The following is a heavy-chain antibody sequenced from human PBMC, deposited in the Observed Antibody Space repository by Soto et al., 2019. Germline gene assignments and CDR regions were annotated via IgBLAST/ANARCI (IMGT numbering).Heavy chain of an antibody. V-gene: IGHV1-69*06. CDR2: IIPLLRTV. D-gene: IGHD6-25*01. CDR1: GGTFASYS. J-gene: IGHJ6*02. Sequence: QEELVQAGAEVKKPGSSVNVSCKASGGTFASYSITWVRQVPGQRLEWMGEIIPLLRTVNYAQKVQARLTITGDRSTRTVYMALSSLRSDDTAVYYCARDPVDLFGYMDVWGHGTTVTVS. CDR3: ARDPVDLFGYMDV.